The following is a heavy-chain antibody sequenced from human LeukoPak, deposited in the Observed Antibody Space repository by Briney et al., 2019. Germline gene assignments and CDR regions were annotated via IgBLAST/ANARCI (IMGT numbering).Heavy chain of an antibody. V-gene: IGHV1-2*02. CDR1: AYSLTDYY. CDR2: LIPNTGGT. CDR3: AREPYYYDRSGYYQGGTYFDY. Sequence: ASVKVSCKASAYSLTDYYMHWVRQAPGQALEWMGWLIPNTGGTNYALKFQGRVTMTRDTSISTAYMELTGLRSDDTAVYFCAREPYYYDRSGYYQGGTYFDYWGQGTLVTVSS. D-gene: IGHD3-22*01. J-gene: IGHJ4*02.